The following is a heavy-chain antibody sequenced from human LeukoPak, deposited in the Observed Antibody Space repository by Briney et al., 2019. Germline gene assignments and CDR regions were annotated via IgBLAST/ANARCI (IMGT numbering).Heavy chain of an antibody. Sequence: ASVKVSCKASGGTFSSYAISWVRQAPGQGLEWMGGIIPIFGTANYAQKFQGRVTITADESTSTAYMELSSLRAEDTALYYCAKPYYGDGATHFDYWGQGTLVTVSS. J-gene: IGHJ4*02. CDR2: IIPIFGTA. D-gene: IGHD4-17*01. CDR3: AKPYYGDGATHFDY. V-gene: IGHV1-69*13. CDR1: GGTFSSYA.